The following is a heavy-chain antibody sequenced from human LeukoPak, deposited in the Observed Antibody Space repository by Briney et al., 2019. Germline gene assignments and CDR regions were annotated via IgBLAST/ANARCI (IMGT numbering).Heavy chain of an antibody. Sequence: GGSLRLSCAASGFTFSSYTMNWVRQAPGKGLEWVSSIISSSSFIYYADSVKGRFTISRDNAKNSLYLQMNSLRVEETAVYYCARDFSWRQFDYWGLGTLVTVSS. V-gene: IGHV3-21*01. CDR3: ARDFSWRQFDY. J-gene: IGHJ4*02. CDR2: IISSSSFI. CDR1: GFTFSSYT.